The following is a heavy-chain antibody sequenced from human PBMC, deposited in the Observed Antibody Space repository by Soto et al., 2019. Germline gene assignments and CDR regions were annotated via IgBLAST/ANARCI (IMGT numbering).Heavy chain of an antibody. CDR3: ARVVMTTVPASYYYGMDV. V-gene: IGHV1-69*01. CDR2: IIPISGTI. D-gene: IGHD4-4*01. CDR1: GGTFSTYG. Sequence: QVQLVQSGAEVKKPGSSVKVSCKASGGTFSTYGITWVRQASGQGLEWMGGIIPISGTINFAQEFQGRLTITPDESTSTVYMDLTSLRSEDTAVYYCARVVMTTVPASYYYGMDVWGQGTTVTVSS. J-gene: IGHJ6*02.